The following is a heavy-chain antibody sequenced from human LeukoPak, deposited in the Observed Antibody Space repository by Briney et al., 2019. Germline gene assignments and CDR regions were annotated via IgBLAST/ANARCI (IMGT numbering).Heavy chain of an antibody. Sequence: PSGGSLRLSCAASGFTFNDYDMSWVRQVPGKGLEWVSGITFNGDKTGYADSVKGRFAISRDNTKNSLYLQMSSLRAEDTALYYCARDPFCSSAAGCHFEDWFDPWGPGTLVTVSS. D-gene: IGHD2-2*01. CDR1: GFTFNDYD. V-gene: IGHV3-20*04. CDR2: ITFNGDKT. J-gene: IGHJ5*02. CDR3: ARDPFCSSAAGCHFEDWFDP.